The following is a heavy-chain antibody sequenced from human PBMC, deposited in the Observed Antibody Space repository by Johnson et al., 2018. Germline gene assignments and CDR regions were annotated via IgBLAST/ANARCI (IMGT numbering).Heavy chain of an antibody. J-gene: IGHJ3*02. CDR1: GFTFSSYA. Sequence: QVQLVQSGGGVVQPGRSLRLSCAASGFTFSSYAMSWVRQAPGKGLEWVAVISYDGSNEYYGDSVKGRFSISRDNSQNTLYLQMNSPRAEDTAVYYWAGDGPTGIESAFAFDIWGQGTMVTVSS. D-gene: IGHD6-13*01. CDR3: AGDGPTGIESAFAFDI. CDR2: ISYDGSNE. V-gene: IGHV3-30*03.